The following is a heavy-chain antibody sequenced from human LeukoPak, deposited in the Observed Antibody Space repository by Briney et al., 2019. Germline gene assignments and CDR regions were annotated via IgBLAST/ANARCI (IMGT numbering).Heavy chain of an antibody. V-gene: IGHV4-59*01. Sequence: SETLSLTCTVSGGSISSYYWSWIRQPTGKGLEWIGYIYYSGSTNYNPSLKSRVTISVDTSKNQFSLKLSSVTAADTAVYYCATLRVNWFDPWGQGTLVTVSS. CDR3: ATLRVNWFDP. CDR2: IYYSGST. D-gene: IGHD4/OR15-4a*01. CDR1: GGSISSYY. J-gene: IGHJ5*02.